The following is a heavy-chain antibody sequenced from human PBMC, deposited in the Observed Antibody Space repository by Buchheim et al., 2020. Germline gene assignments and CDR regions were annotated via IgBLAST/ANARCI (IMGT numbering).Heavy chain of an antibody. CDR1: GFRFKNYA. D-gene: IGHD6-13*01. V-gene: IGHV3-23*01. J-gene: IGHJ6*02. Sequence: EVQLLESGGGLVQPGGSLRPSCAASGFRFKNYAMNWVRQAPGKGLEWVSVVGDSGATTFYADSVKGRFTISRDNSKNALYLQLNSLRAEDTAVYYCAKDVTAAGNRYSGMDVWGQGT. CDR2: VGDSGATT. CDR3: AKDVTAAGNRYSGMDV.